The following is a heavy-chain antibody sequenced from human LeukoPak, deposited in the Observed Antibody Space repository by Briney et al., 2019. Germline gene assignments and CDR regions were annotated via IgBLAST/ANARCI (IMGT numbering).Heavy chain of an antibody. Sequence: SETLPLTCAVYGGSFSGYYWSWIRQPPGKGLEWIGEINHSGSTNYNPSLKSRVTISVDTSKNQFSLKLSSVTAADTAVYYCARLGMSSSWYGIFDYWGQGTLVTVSS. CDR3: ARLGMSSSWYGIFDY. D-gene: IGHD6-13*01. J-gene: IGHJ4*02. CDR1: GGSFSGYY. CDR2: INHSGST. V-gene: IGHV4-34*01.